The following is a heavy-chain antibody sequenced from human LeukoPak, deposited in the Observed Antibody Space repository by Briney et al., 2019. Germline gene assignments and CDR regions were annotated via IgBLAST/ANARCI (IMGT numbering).Heavy chain of an antibody. V-gene: IGHV3-7*01. D-gene: IGHD2-2*01. Sequence: GGSLRLSCAASGFTFSSYWMSWVRQAPGKGLEWVANIKQDGSEKYYVDSVKGRFTISRDKAKNSLYLQMNSLRAEDTAVYYCARDDEYCSSTSCYPNNWFDPWGQGTLVTVSS. CDR3: ARDDEYCSSTSCYPNNWFDP. CDR2: IKQDGSEK. J-gene: IGHJ5*02. CDR1: GFTFSSYW.